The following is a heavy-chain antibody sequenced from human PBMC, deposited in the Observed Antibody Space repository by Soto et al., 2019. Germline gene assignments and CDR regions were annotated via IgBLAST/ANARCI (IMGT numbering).Heavy chain of an antibody. CDR2: ISYSGST. Sequence: QVLLQESGPGLVKPSETLSLTCTVSGGSISDSYWTWIRQPPGQGLEWIGFISYSGSTNYNPSLKSRVTMSVDTSKNQFSLNMRAGTAADTAIYYCARGVDRQWADYWGQGPLVTVAS. CDR3: ARGVDRQWADY. J-gene: IGHJ4*02. V-gene: IGHV4-59*01. D-gene: IGHD6-19*01. CDR1: GGSISDSY.